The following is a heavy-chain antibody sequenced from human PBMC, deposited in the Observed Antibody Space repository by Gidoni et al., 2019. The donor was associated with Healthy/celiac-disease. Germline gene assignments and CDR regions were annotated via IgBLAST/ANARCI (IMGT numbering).Heavy chain of an antibody. V-gene: IGHV3-30*18. CDR3: AKDHAAAGTGWLDY. D-gene: IGHD6-13*01. CDR1: GFTFSSYG. CDR2: ISYDGSNK. J-gene: IGHJ4*02. Sequence: QVQLVESGGGVVQPGRSLRISCAASGFTFSSYGIHWVRQAPGTGLVWQAFISYDGSNKYYADSVEGRFTISRDNSKNTLYLQMNSRRAEDTAVYYCAKDHAAAGTGWLDYWGQGTLVTVSS.